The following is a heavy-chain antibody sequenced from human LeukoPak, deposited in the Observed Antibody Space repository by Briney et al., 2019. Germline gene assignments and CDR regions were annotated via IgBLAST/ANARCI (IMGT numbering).Heavy chain of an antibody. Sequence: ASVMISCKVSGYTLTELSMHWVRQAPGKGLEWMGGFDPEDGETIYAQKFQGRVTITEDTSTDTAYMELSSLRSEDTGVYYCATGWLPGYHDDCWGQG. CDR1: GYTLTELS. D-gene: IGHD5-18*01. CDR2: FDPEDGET. J-gene: IGHJ4*02. CDR3: ATGWLPGYHDDC. V-gene: IGHV1-24*01.